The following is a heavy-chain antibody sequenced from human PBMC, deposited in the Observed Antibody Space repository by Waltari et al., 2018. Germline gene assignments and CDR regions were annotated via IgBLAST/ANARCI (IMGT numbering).Heavy chain of an antibody. Sequence: QVQLVQSGAEVKKPGSSVKVSCKASGGTFSSYAISWVRQAPGQGLEWMGGIIPMCGTANYAQKSQGRVTITADDATSTAYMELSSLRSEDTAVYYCARCDSASRSWGGWAGDCYSLDYWGQGTLVTVSS. CDR2: IIPMCGTA. CDR3: ARCDSASRSWGGWAGDCYSLDY. CDR1: GGTFSSYA. V-gene: IGHV1-69*13. J-gene: IGHJ4*02. D-gene: IGHD2-21*01.